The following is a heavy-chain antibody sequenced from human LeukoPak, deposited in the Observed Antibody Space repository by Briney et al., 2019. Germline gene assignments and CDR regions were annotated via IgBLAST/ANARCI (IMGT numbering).Heavy chain of an antibody. D-gene: IGHD3-22*01. J-gene: IGHJ4*02. V-gene: IGHV1-18*01. CDR3: ARDVSYYYDSSGYYSR. CDR2: ISAYNGNT. CDR1: GYTFTSYG. Sequence: ASVKVSCKASGYTFTSYGISWARQAPGQGLEWMGWISAYNGNTNYAQKLQGRVTMTTDTSTSTVYMELRSLRSDDTAVYYCARDVSYYYDSSGYYSRWGQGTLVTVSS.